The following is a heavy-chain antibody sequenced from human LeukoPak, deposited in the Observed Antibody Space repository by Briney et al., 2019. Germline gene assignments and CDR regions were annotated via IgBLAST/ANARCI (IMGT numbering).Heavy chain of an antibody. D-gene: IGHD2-2*01. Sequence: TGGSLRLSCAASGFTFNNYVMSWVRQAPGKGLEWLSAISATGGSTYYADSVKGRFTISRDNSKNTLYLQMNSLRAEDTAVYYCAKESPVVVPAAMGFDYWGQGTLVTVSS. CDR2: ISATGGST. CDR3: AKESPVVVPAAMGFDY. V-gene: IGHV3-23*01. CDR1: GFTFNNYV. J-gene: IGHJ4*02.